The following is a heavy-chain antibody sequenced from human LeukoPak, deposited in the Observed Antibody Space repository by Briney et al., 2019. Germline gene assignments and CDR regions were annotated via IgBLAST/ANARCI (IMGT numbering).Heavy chain of an antibody. Sequence: SETLSLTCAVYGGSFSDYHWSWIRQPPGKGLEWIGEINHSGGTNYNPSLKSRVTISEDTSENQFSLTLYSMTAADTAVYYCASHYGDYVYFQHWGQGTLVTVSS. CDR2: INHSGGT. J-gene: IGHJ1*01. CDR3: ASHYGDYVYFQH. D-gene: IGHD4-17*01. V-gene: IGHV4-34*01. CDR1: GGSFSDYH.